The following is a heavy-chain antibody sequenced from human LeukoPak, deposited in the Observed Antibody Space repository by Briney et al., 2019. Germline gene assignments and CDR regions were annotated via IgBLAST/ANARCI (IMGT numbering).Heavy chain of an antibody. CDR1: GGSVSSYQ. CDR3: SRRNLRNAFDI. Sequence: PSETLSLTRTVSGGSVSSYQWSWIRQPPGKGLEWIGYIDHSGNTNYNPSLKSRVTISIDTSKNQFSLRLSSVTAADTAVYYCSRRNLRNAFDIWGQGTMVIVSS. V-gene: IGHV4-59*08. J-gene: IGHJ3*02. CDR2: IDHSGNT.